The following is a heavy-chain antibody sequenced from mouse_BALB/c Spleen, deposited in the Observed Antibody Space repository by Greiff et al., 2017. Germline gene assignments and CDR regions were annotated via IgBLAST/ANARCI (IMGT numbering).Heavy chain of an antibody. J-gene: IGHJ3*01. CDR1: GYSFTDYN. D-gene: IGHD2-1*01. Sequence: EVQLQQSGPELVKPGASVKVSCKASGYSFTDYNMYRVKQSHGKSLEWIGYIDPYNGGTSYNQKFKGKATLTVDKSSSTAFMHLNSLTSEDSAVYYCARPKMGYGNYVPSWFAYWGQGTLVTVSA. CDR2: IDPYNGGT. V-gene: IGHV1S135*01. CDR3: ARPKMGYGNYVPSWFAY.